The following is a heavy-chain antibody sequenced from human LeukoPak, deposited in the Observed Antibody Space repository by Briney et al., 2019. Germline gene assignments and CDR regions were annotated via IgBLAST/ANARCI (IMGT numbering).Heavy chain of an antibody. CDR2: IRSKAYGGTT. V-gene: IGHV3-49*04. J-gene: IGHJ4*02. D-gene: IGHD3-10*01. Sequence: GGSLRLSCTASGFTFGDYGMSWVRQAPGKGLEWVGFIRSKAYGGTTENAASVKGRFTISRDDSKSIAYLQMNSLKTEDTAVYYCTGSFGELTFFDYWGLRTLVTVSS. CDR1: GFTFGDYG. CDR3: TGSFGELTFFDY.